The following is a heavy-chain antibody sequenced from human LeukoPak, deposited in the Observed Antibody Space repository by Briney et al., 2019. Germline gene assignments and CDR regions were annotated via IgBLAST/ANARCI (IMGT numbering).Heavy chain of an antibody. CDR1: GFTFSSYA. J-gene: IGHJ4*02. V-gene: IGHV3-30-3*01. Sequence: GGSLRLSCAASGFTFSSYAMHWVRQAPGKGLEWVAVISYDGSNKYYADSVKGRFTISRDNSKNTLYLQMNSLRAEDTAVYYCARDSILDYWGQGTLVTVSS. CDR2: ISYDGSNK. D-gene: IGHD3-3*01. CDR3: ARDSILDY.